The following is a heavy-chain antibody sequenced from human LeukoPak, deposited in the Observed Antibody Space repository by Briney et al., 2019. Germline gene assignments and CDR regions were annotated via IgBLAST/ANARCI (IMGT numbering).Heavy chain of an antibody. D-gene: IGHD1-26*01. V-gene: IGHV1-3*01. CDR3: ARSKVGATNHFDY. J-gene: IGHJ4*02. Sequence: ASVKVSCKASGYTFTSYGISWVRQAPGQGLEWMGWINAGNGNTKYSQKFQGRVTITRDTSASTAYMELSSLRSEDTAVYYCARSKVGATNHFDYWGQGTLVTVSS. CDR2: INAGNGNT. CDR1: GYTFTSYG.